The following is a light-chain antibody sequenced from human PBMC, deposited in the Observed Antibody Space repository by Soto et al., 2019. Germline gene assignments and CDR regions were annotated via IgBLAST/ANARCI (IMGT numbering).Light chain of an antibody. Sequence: QPVLTQPPSASGTPGQRVTISCSGSSSNIGSNTVNWYQQLPGTAPKLLIYSNNQRPSGVPDRFSASKSGTSASLAISGLQSEDEADYYCAAWDDSLNVVFGGGTKLTVL. V-gene: IGLV1-44*01. J-gene: IGLJ3*02. CDR2: SNN. CDR1: SSNIGSNT. CDR3: AAWDDSLNVV.